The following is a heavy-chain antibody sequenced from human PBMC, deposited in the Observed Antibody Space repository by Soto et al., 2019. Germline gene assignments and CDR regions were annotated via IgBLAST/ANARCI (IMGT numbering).Heavy chain of an antibody. CDR1: GFTFSSYA. CDR3: AKGSPTTVTLLDY. Sequence: EVQLLESGGGLVQPGGSLRLSCAASGFTFSSYAMSWVRQAPGKGLEWVSAISGSGGRPYYPYSVKGRFTVSRDNSKNTLYLQMNSLRAEDTAVYYFAKGSPTTVTLLDYWGQGTLVTVSS. CDR2: ISGSGGRP. D-gene: IGHD4-17*01. V-gene: IGHV3-23*01. J-gene: IGHJ4*02.